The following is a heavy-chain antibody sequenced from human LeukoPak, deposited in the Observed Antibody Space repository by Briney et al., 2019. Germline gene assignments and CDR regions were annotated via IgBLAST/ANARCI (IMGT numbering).Heavy chain of an antibody. V-gene: IGHV4-39*07. D-gene: IGHD1-26*01. Sequence: SETLSLTCTVSGGSISSSSYYWGWIRQPPGKGLEWIGSIYYSGSTYYNPSLKSRVTISVDTSKNQFSLKLSSVTAADTAVYYCARFPILGLTIFAFDIWGHGTMVTVSS. CDR2: IYYSGST. CDR3: ARFPILGLTIFAFDI. J-gene: IGHJ3*02. CDR1: GGSISSSSYY.